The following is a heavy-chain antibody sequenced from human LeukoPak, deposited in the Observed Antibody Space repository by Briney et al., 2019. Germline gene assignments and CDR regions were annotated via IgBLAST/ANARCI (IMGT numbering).Heavy chain of an antibody. V-gene: IGHV4-59*01. D-gene: IGHD3-22*01. J-gene: IGHJ4*02. Sequence: SETLSLTCTVSGGSISSYYWSWIRQPPGKGLEWIGYIYYSGSTNYNPSLKSRVTISVDTSKNQFSLKLSSVTAADTAVYYCARDLSYDSSGYYPPFDYWGQGTLVTVSS. CDR2: IYYSGST. CDR3: ARDLSYDSSGYYPPFDY. CDR1: GGSISSYY.